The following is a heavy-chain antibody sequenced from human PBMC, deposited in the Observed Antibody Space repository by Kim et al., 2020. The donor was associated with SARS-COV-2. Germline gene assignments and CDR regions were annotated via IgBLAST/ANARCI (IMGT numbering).Heavy chain of an antibody. CDR2: IKQDGSEK. CDR1: GFTFTNYW. D-gene: IGHD2-2*01. Sequence: GGSLRLSCAASGFTFTNYWMSWVRQAPGKGLEWVANIKQDGSEKNYVDSVKGRFTISRDNAKNTLYLQVNSLRAEDTAAYYCATSRSLDYWGQGTLVIVSS. J-gene: IGHJ4*02. CDR3: ATSRSLDY. V-gene: IGHV3-7*01.